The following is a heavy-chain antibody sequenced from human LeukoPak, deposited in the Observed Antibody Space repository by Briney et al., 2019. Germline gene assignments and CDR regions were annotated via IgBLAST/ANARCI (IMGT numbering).Heavy chain of an antibody. CDR3: AKEVGYGENWFDP. D-gene: IGHD4-17*01. Sequence: GGSPRLSCAASGFTFSSYGMHWVRQAPGKGLEWVAFIRYDGSNKYYADSVKGRFTISRDNSKNTLYLQMNSLRAEDTAVYYCAKEVGYGENWFDPWGQGTLVTVSS. CDR2: IRYDGSNK. CDR1: GFTFSSYG. J-gene: IGHJ5*02. V-gene: IGHV3-30*02.